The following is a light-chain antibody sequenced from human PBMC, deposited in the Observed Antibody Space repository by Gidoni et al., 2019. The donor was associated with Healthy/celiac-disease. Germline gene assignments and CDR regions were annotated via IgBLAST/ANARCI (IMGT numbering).Light chain of an antibody. V-gene: IGLV2-14*01. J-gene: IGLJ2*01. CDR1: SSDVGGYNY. Sequence: QPVLTQPASGSGSPGQSITISCTGTSSDVGGYNYVSWYQQHPGKAPKLMIYDVSNRPSGVSNRFSGSKSGNTASLTISGLQAEDEADYYCSSYTSSSTVVFGGGTKLTV. CDR3: SSYTSSSTVV. CDR2: DVS.